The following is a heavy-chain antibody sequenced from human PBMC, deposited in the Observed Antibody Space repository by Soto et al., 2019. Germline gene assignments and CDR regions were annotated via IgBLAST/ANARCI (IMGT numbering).Heavy chain of an antibody. CDR3: ARGPVPPYDFWSGFGGYMDV. J-gene: IGHJ6*03. Sequence: PSETLSLTCAVSSGSISSSNWWSWVRQPPGKGLEWIGEIYHSGSTNYNPSLKSRVTISVDKSKNQFSLKLSSVTAADTAVYYCARGPVPPYDFWSGFGGYMDVWGKGTTVTAP. V-gene: IGHV4-4*02. CDR1: SGSISSSNW. D-gene: IGHD3-3*01. CDR2: IYHSGST.